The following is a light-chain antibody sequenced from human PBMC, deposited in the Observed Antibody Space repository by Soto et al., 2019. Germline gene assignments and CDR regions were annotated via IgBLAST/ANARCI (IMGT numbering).Light chain of an antibody. CDR2: GAS. J-gene: IGKJ4*01. Sequence: EIVMTQSPVTLSLSPGDTATLSCRASQSITSNLAWYQQKPGQPPRLLIYGASTRATGIPARFSGSGSGTEFTLTISSLQSEDFAVYYCQQYSSRVTFGGGTQLEIE. CDR3: QQYSSRVT. V-gene: IGKV3-15*01. CDR1: QSITSN.